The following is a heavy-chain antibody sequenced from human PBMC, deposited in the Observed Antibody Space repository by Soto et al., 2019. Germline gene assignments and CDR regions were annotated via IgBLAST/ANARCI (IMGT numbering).Heavy chain of an antibody. CDR3: TRETVAGITGLDY. D-gene: IGHD1-20*01. CDR2: ISVSDAFI. V-gene: IGHV3-23*01. CDR1: GLNVGAFA. J-gene: IGHJ4*02. Sequence: GGSLRLSCVASGLNVGAFAVNWVRQAPGKGLEWVSGISVSDAFIYYADSVRGRFSISRDASENILYLQMNSLRVDDTALYYCTRETVAGITGLDYWGPGTLVTVSS.